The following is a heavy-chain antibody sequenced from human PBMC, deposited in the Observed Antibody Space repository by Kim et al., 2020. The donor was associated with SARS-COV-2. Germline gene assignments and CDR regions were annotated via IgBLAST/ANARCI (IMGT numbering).Heavy chain of an antibody. J-gene: IGHJ4*02. V-gene: IGHV5-51*01. D-gene: IGHD2-8*01. Sequence: GESLKISCKGSGYRFPNSWIGWVRQMPGKGLEWMGAVYPGDSHITYSPSFEDQVTISADKSISTAYLQWSSLRASDTAIYYCARGYCINERCRAPFDTWGQGTLVTVSS. CDR2: VYPGDSHI. CDR1: GYRFPNSW. CDR3: ARGYCINERCRAPFDT.